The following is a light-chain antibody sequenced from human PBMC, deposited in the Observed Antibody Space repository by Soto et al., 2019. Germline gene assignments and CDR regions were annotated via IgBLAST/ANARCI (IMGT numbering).Light chain of an antibody. CDR1: PSVPNY. V-gene: IGKV3-11*01. Sequence: EIGLTQSPATLSFSPGERPTLSCRPSPSVPNYVARSQQKPGQAPRLLIHGAFNRATGIPARFSGSGSGADFTLTISSLEPEDFAIYYCQQRNTWPPVTFGQGTRLEIK. J-gene: IGKJ5*01. CDR3: QQRNTWPPVT. CDR2: GAF.